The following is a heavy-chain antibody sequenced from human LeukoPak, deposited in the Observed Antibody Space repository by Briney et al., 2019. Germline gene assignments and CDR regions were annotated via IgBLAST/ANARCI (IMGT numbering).Heavy chain of an antibody. CDR3: ARVGGYCSSTSCYVASYYYYYMDV. CDR1: GFTFDDYG. CDR2: INWNGGST. Sequence: GGSLRLSCAASGFTFDDYGMSWVRQAPGKGLEWVSGINWNGGSTGYADSVKGRFTISRDNAKNSLYLQMNSLRAEDTALYYCARVGGYCSSTSCYVASYYYYYMDVWGKGTTVTVSS. J-gene: IGHJ6*03. V-gene: IGHV3-20*04. D-gene: IGHD2-2*01.